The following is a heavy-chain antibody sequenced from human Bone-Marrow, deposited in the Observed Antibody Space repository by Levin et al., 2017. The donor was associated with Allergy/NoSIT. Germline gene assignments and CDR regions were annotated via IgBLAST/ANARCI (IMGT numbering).Heavy chain of an antibody. Sequence: GESLKISCAASGFTFSDYYMSWIRQAPGKGLECVSYISSSSSYTKYADSVKGRFTISRDNAKNSLYLQMNSLRAEDTAVYYCARDPEEHTLLRYVDYWGQGTLVTVSS. V-gene: IGHV3-11*05. CDR3: ARDPEEHTLLRYVDY. J-gene: IGHJ4*02. D-gene: IGHD3-9*01. CDR1: GFTFSDYY. CDR2: ISSSSSYT.